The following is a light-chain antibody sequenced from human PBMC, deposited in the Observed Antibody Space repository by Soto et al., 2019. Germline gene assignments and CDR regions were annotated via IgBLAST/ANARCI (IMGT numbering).Light chain of an antibody. J-gene: IGKJ1*01. CDR3: QHYSTGLWP. CDR2: GAS. CDR1: QSDSTK. V-gene: IGKV3-15*01. Sequence: EIVMTQSPATLSVSPGERATLSCRASQSDSTKLALYQQKPGQGPRLLIYGASTRATGIPARFSGNGSGTDLNPTITGLQSEVLALSYCQHYSTGLWPFRQGTKVEIK.